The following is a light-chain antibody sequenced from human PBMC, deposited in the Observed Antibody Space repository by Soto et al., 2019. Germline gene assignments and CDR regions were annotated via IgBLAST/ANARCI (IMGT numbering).Light chain of an antibody. CDR1: QGISSA. CDR2: DAS. CDR3: QQFNNYPLLT. V-gene: IGKV1D-13*01. J-gene: IGKJ1*01. Sequence: AIQLTQSPSSLSASVGDRVTITCRASQGISSALAWYQQKPGKAPKLLIYDASSLESGVPSRFSGSGSGTDFTLTIRSLEPEDFATYYCQQFNNYPLLTFGQGTKVEIK.